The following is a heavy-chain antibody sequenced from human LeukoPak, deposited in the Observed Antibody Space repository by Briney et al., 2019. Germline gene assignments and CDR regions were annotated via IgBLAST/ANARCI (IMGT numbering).Heavy chain of an antibody. CDR3: AGVTRDAPPYYDYVWGSYPSVAFDI. V-gene: IGHV4-30-4*01. CDR2: IYYSGST. D-gene: IGHD3-16*02. J-gene: IGHJ3*02. CDR1: GGSISSGDYY. Sequence: PSETLSLTCTVSGGSISSGDYYWRWIRQPPGKGLEWIGYIYYSGSTYYNPSLKSRVTISVDTSKNQFSLKLSSVTAADTAVYYCAGVTRDAPPYYDYVWGSYPSVAFDIWGQGTMVTVSS.